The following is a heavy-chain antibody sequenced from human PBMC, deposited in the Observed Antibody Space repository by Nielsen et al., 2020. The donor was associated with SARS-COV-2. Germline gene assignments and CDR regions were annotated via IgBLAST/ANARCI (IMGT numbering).Heavy chain of an antibody. D-gene: IGHD5-18*01. CDR3: AKDRSRGYSYGYWYYYYGMDV. V-gene: IGHV3-43*02. Sequence: GGSLRLSCAASGFTFDDYAMHWVRQAPGKGLEWVSLISGDGGSTYYADSVKGRFTISRDNSKNTLYLQMNSLRAEDTAVYYCAKDRSRGYSYGYWYYYYGMDVWGQGTTVTVSS. CDR1: GFTFDDYA. J-gene: IGHJ6*02. CDR2: ISGDGGST.